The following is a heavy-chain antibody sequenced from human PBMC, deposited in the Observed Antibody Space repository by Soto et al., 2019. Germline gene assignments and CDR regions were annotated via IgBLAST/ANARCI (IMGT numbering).Heavy chain of an antibody. CDR3: ARGRYCISTSCYLDY. V-gene: IGHV3-7*01. J-gene: IGHJ4*02. D-gene: IGHD2-2*01. CDR2: IKQDGSEK. CDR1: GFTFSSYW. Sequence: EVQLVESGGGLVQPGGSLRLSCAASGFTFSSYWMSWVRQAPGKGLEWVANIKQDGSEKYYVDSVKGRFTISRDNTKNALYLQMNSLRAEDTAVYCCARGRYCISTSCYLDYWGQGTLVTVSS.